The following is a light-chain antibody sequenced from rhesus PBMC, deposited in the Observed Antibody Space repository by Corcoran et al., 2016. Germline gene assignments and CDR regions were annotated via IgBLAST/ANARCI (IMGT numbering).Light chain of an antibody. CDR1: QDVSGY. Sequence: QVILTQSPGTLSLSPGDRGSLSGRTSQDVSGYLAWYQQKHGQVPRLLIYGASNSAPGIPDRFTGSGSGTDFTLTISRLEPEDAGVYLCFQHSSGYTFGQGTKVEI. CDR3: FQHSSGYT. CDR2: GAS. V-gene: IGKV3-10*01. J-gene: IGKJ2*01.